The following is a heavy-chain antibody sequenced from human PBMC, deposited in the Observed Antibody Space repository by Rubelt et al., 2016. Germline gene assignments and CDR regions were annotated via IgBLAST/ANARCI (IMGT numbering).Heavy chain of an antibody. CDR3: ARDIREMYSSGYNYYYMDV. CDR1: GFTFSSFG. CDR2: IWFDGSRQ. D-gene: IGHD6-19*01. J-gene: IGHJ6*03. Sequence: RLSCAASGFTFSSFGFNWVRQAPGKGLEWVAVIWFDGSRQYYAESVKGRFTISRDSSKNTLYLQMSDLRAEDTAVYYCARDIREMYSSGYNYYYMDVWGKGTTVTVSS. V-gene: IGHV3-33*01.